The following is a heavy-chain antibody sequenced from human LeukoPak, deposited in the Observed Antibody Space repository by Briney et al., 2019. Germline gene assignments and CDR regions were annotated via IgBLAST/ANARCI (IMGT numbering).Heavy chain of an antibody. CDR2: INHSGST. CDR1: GGSSSGYY. Sequence: TLSLTCAVYGGSSSGYYWSWIRQPPGKGLEWIGEINHSGSTNYNPSLKSRVTISVDTSKNQFSLKLSSVTAADTAVYYCARAPSSLGIPEGYFDYWGQGTLVTVSS. D-gene: IGHD6-6*01. V-gene: IGHV4-34*01. CDR3: ARAPSSLGIPEGYFDY. J-gene: IGHJ4*02.